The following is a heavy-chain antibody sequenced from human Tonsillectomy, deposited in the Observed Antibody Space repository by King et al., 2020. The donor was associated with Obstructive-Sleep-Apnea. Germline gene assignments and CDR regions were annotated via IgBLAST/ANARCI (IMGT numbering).Heavy chain of an antibody. Sequence: QLQESGPGLVKPSETLSLTCTVSGGSISSYYWSWIRQPPGKGLEWIGYIYYSGSTNYNPSLKSRVTISVDTSKNQFSLKLSSVTAADTAVYYCARVKWELLYGMDVWGQGTTVTVSS. CDR3: ARVKWELLYGMDV. V-gene: IGHV4-59*01. CDR2: IYYSGST. D-gene: IGHD1-26*01. J-gene: IGHJ6*02. CDR1: GGSISSYY.